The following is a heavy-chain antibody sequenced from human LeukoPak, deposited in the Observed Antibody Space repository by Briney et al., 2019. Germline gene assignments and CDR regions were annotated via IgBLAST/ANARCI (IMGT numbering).Heavy chain of an antibody. D-gene: IGHD1-1*01. Sequence: SPTLSLTLSVAAASISSVNSGSISQRPRKRLEWIWYSCYSGSSYYNPSLKSRVTMSVDSSKNQFSLKLSSVTAADTAVYYCAGEGNWSRHDHWGQGTLVTVSA. CDR3: AGEGNWSRHDH. J-gene: IGHJ4*02. CDR1: AASISSVN. V-gene: IGHV4-59*01. CDR2: SCYSGSS.